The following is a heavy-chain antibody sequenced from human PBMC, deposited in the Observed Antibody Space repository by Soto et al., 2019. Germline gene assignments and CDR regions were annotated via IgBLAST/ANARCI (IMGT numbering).Heavy chain of an antibody. CDR3: AADRGDGYNYNYSYGMDV. Sequence: GASAEATSEACGFTINSSSGRWVRQSRRQRLEWIGWIVVGSGNTNYAQKFQERVTITRDMSISTAYMELSRLRSEDTAVYYCAADRGDGYNYNYSYGMDVWGQGITVTVSS. CDR1: GFTINSSS. CDR2: IVVGSGNT. D-gene: IGHD5-12*01. J-gene: IGHJ6*02. V-gene: IGHV1-58*01.